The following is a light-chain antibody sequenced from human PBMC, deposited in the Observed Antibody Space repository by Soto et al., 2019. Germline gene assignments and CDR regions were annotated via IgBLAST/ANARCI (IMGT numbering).Light chain of an antibody. CDR2: LND. CDR1: FSNIGDNA. V-gene: IGLV1-44*01. CDR3: AAWDDSLNAL. Sequence: QSALTQPPSLSATPGQRVNISCSGSFSNIGDNAVNWYQQLPGAAPKLLIYLNDQRPSGVPDRFSDCTSGTSAFLAISGLQSEDGADYYCAAWDDSLNALFGTGTKVTVL. J-gene: IGLJ1*01.